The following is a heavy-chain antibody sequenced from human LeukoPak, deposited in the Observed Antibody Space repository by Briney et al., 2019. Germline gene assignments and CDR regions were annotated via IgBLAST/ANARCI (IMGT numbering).Heavy chain of an antibody. Sequence: GASVKVSCKASGYTFTGYYMHWVRQAPGQGLEWMGWINPNSGGTNYAQKFQGWVTMTRDTSISTAYMELSRLRSDDTAVYYCARAYGSGSKLAPRYYYYGMDVWGKGTTVTVSS. CDR1: GYTFTGYY. CDR2: INPNSGGT. V-gene: IGHV1-2*04. J-gene: IGHJ6*04. D-gene: IGHD3-10*01. CDR3: ARAYGSGSKLAPRYYYYGMDV.